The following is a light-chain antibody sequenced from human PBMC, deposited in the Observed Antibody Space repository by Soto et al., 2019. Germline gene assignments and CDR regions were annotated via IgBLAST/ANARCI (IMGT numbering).Light chain of an antibody. CDR3: TSYTSDNRNYV. Sequence: QSALTQPASVSGSPGQSITISCTGTSSDVGAYTSVSWYQQHPGEAPKLMIYEVSNRPSGVSNRFSGSKSANTASLTISGLQADDEAHYYCTSYTSDNRNYVFGTGTKLTVL. V-gene: IGLV2-14*01. J-gene: IGLJ1*01. CDR2: EVS. CDR1: SSDVGAYTS.